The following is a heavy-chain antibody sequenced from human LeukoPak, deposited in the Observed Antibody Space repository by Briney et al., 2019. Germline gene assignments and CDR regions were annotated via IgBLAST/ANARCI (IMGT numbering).Heavy chain of an antibody. V-gene: IGHV1-2*02. CDR3: ARDRAHGVPAAY. D-gene: IGHD3-10*01. CDR2: INPNSGGT. Sequence: ASVKVSCKASGYTFTGYYMRWVRQAPGQGLEWMGWINPNSGGTNYAQKFQGRVTMTRDTSISTAYMELSRLRSDDTAVYYCARDRAHGVPAAYWGQGTLVTVSS. CDR1: GYTFTGYY. J-gene: IGHJ4*02.